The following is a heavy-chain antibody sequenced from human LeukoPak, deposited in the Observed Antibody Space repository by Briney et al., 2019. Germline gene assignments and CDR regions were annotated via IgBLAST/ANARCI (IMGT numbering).Heavy chain of an antibody. V-gene: IGHV3-9*01. CDR2: ISWNSGSI. CDR3: AKDLAAAGPEGAFDI. Sequence: GGSLRLSCAVSGFTFDDHAMHWVRQAPGKGLEWVSGISWNSGSIHYADSVKGRFTISRDNAKNSLYLQMNSLRPEDTALYYCAKDLAAAGPEGAFDIWGQGTKVTVSS. J-gene: IGHJ3*02. CDR1: GFTFDDHA. D-gene: IGHD6-13*01.